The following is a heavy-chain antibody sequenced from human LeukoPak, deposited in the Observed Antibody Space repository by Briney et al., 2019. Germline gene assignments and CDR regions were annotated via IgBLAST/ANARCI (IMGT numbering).Heavy chain of an antibody. V-gene: IGHV3-7*03. J-gene: IGHJ6*02. CDR3: AGEKGYGGPSYYYGMDV. CDR2: IKQDGSEK. Sequence: SGGSLRLSCAASGFTFSSYWMSWVRQAPGKGLEWVANIKQDGSEKYYVDSVKGRFTISRDNAKNSLYLQVNSLRGEDTAVYYCAGEKGYGGPSYYYGMDVWGQGTTVTVSS. CDR1: GFTFSSYW. D-gene: IGHD4-23*01.